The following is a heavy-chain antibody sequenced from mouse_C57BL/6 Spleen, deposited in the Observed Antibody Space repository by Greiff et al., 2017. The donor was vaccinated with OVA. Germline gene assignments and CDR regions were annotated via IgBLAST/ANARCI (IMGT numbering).Heavy chain of an antibody. J-gene: IGHJ2*01. V-gene: IGHV1-64*01. CDR1: GYTFTSYW. Sequence: QVQLQQPGAELVKPGASVKLSCKASGYTFTSYWMHWVKQRPGQGLEWIGLIHPYSGSTNYNEKFKSKATLTVDKSTSTAYMQLSSLTSEDSAVYYCARRTTVVPYYFDYWGQGTTLTVSS. CDR2: IHPYSGST. D-gene: IGHD1-1*01. CDR3: ARRTTVVPYYFDY.